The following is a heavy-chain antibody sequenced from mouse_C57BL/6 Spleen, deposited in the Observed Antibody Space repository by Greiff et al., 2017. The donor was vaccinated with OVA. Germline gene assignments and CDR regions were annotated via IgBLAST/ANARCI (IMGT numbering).Heavy chain of an antibody. J-gene: IGHJ2*01. V-gene: IGHV5-17*01. CDR1: GFTFSDYG. Sequence: EVKLVESGGGLVKPGGSLKLSCAASGFTFSDYGMHWVRQAPEKGLEWVAYISSGSSTIYYADTVKGRFTISRDNAKNTLFLQMTSLRSEDTAMYYCATEGDYGREFDYWGQGTTLTVSS. CDR2: ISSGSSTI. CDR3: ATEGDYGREFDY. D-gene: IGHD1-1*01.